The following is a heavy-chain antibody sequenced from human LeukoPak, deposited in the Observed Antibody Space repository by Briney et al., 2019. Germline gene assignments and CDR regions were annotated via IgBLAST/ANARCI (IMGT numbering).Heavy chain of an antibody. J-gene: IGHJ4*02. Sequence: GGSLRLSCAGSGFSFSTNAMSWVRQAPGKGLEWVSAISASSDVIYYTDSVKGRFAISRDNSRNTVYLQMNRLRAEDTAMYYCAKANHHFDYWGQGALVTVSS. CDR1: GFSFSTNA. CDR3: AKANHHFDY. V-gene: IGHV3-23*01. CDR2: ISASSDVI.